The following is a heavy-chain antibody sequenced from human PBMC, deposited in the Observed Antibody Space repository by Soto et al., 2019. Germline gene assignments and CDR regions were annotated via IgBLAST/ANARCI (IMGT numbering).Heavy chain of an antibody. CDR2: ISSSGSTI. CDR1: GFTFSSYE. Sequence: GGSLRLSCAASGFTFSSYEMNWVRQAPGKGLEWVSYISSSGSTIYYADSVKGRFTISRDNAKNSLYLQMNSLRAEDTAVYYCAGDGHGPAAIDYGMDVWGQGTTVTVSS. CDR3: AGDGHGPAAIDYGMDV. V-gene: IGHV3-48*03. J-gene: IGHJ6*02. D-gene: IGHD2-2*01.